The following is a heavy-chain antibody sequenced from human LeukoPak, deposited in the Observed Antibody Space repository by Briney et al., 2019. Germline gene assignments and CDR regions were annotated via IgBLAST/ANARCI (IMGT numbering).Heavy chain of an antibody. J-gene: IGHJ5*02. V-gene: IGHV4-30-2*01. Sequence: PSETLSLTCAVSGGSISSGGYSWSWIRQPPGKGLEWIGYIYHSGSTYYNPSLKSRVTMSVDTSRNQFSLKLRSVTAADTAVYYCTRGPPRVTWFDPWGQGTLVTVSS. CDR1: GGSISSGGYS. CDR3: TRGPPRVTWFDP. CDR2: IYHSGST.